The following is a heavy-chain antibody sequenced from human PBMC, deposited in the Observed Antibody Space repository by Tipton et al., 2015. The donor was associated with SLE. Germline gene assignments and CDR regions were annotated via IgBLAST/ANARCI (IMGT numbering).Heavy chain of an antibody. Sequence: QSGPEVKKPGASVKVSCKASGYSFTGYYMHWVRQAPGQGLEWMGRINPNSGGTTYAQKFQGRVTMTRDTSISTAYMELSRPRSDDTAVYYCAYSSSWYGDYWGQGTLVTVPS. CDR2: INPNSGGT. J-gene: IGHJ4*02. V-gene: IGHV1-2*06. CDR1: GYSFTGYY. CDR3: AYSSSWYGDY. D-gene: IGHD6-13*01.